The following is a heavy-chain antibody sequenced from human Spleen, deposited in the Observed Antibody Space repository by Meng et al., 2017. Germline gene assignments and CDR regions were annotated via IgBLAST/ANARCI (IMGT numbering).Heavy chain of an antibody. Sequence: GGSLRLSCAASGFTFSSYEMNWVRQAPGKGLEWVSYISSSGSTIYYADSVKGRFTISRDNAKNSLYLQMNSLRAEDTAVYYCARDTSTSGWYQGFDYWGQGTLVTVSS. CDR3: ARDTSTSGWYQGFDY. CDR2: ISSSGSTI. J-gene: IGHJ4*02. CDR1: GFTFSSYE. D-gene: IGHD6-19*01. V-gene: IGHV3-48*03.